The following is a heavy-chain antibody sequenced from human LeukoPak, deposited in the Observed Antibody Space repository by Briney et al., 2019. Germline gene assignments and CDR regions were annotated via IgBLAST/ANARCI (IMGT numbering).Heavy chain of an antibody. Sequence: PGGSLRLSCAASGFTFSGSSVYWVRQASGKGLGWVGRIRSKVNNYAAAYSASVKGRFTITRDDSENTAYLLMNSLKTEDTAVYYCSTYDDRYTSSSLANWGQGTLVTVSS. V-gene: IGHV3-73*01. D-gene: IGHD6-6*01. CDR2: IRSKVNNYAA. CDR3: STYDDRYTSSSLAN. CDR1: GFTFSGSS. J-gene: IGHJ4*02.